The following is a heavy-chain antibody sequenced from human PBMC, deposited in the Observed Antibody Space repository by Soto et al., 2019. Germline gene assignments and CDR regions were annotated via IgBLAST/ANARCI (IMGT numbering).Heavy chain of an antibody. CDR3: ASTTIFGVGPDY. D-gene: IGHD3-3*01. J-gene: IGHJ4*02. CDR1: GFTFSSYA. CDR2: ISGSGGST. Sequence: GGSLRLSCAASGFTFSSYAMSWVRQAPGKGLEWVSAISGSGGSTYYADSVKGRFTISRDNSKNTLYLQMNSLRAEDTAVYYCASTTIFGVGPDYWGQGTLVTVSS. V-gene: IGHV3-23*01.